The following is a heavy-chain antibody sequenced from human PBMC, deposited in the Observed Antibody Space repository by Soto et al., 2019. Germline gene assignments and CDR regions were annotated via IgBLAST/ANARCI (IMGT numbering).Heavy chain of an antibody. Sequence: GASVKVSCKTSGYTFTTYGITWVRQAPGQGLEWMGWINTYNGKTYYAQKLQGRVTMTTDTSTSTAYMELRSLRSDDTAVYYCARGIKFGGVLNGMDVWGQGHTVTVPS. J-gene: IGHJ6*02. CDR3: ARGIKFGGVLNGMDV. D-gene: IGHD3-16*01. CDR2: INTYNGKT. V-gene: IGHV1-18*01. CDR1: GYTFTTYG.